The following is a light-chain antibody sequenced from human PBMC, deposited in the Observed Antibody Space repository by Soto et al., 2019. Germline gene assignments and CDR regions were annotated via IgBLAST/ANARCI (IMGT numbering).Light chain of an antibody. CDR2: DAS. CDR1: QSVNAY. CDR3: QQHLGRHT. J-gene: IGKJ1*01. V-gene: IGKV3-11*01. Sequence: VLTQSPVTLSLSPGERATLSCRASQSVNAYLAWYQQKPGQAPRLLIYDASVRATGIPARFSGSGSGTDFTLTISSLEPGDSAVYYCQQHLGRHTFGQGTKVDIK.